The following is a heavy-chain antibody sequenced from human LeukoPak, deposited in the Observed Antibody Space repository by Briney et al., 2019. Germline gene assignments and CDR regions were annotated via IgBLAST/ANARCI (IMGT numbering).Heavy chain of an antibody. Sequence: SETLSLTCTVSGDSISSYYWSWIRQSPGKGLEWLGYFYHSGGTNYNPSLKSRVTISLDTSKNQISLKLNSVTAADTAVYYCARKFGSSWYSHTFNIWGQGTMVTVSS. J-gene: IGHJ3*02. D-gene: IGHD6-13*01. CDR1: GDSISSYY. V-gene: IGHV4-59*01. CDR2: FYHSGGT. CDR3: ARKFGSSWYSHTFNI.